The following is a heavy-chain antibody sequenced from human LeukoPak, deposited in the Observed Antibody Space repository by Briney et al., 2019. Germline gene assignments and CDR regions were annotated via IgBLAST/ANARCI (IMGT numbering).Heavy chain of an antibody. V-gene: IGHV3-30*18. Sequence: GRSLRLSCAASGFTFNTYGMYWVRQAPGKGLEWVAVISYDGSNKYYADSVKGRFTISRDNSKNTLFLQMSSLRAEDTALYYCAKLLITRVVIPPALDSWGQGTLFTVSS. CDR1: GFTFNTYG. D-gene: IGHD2/OR15-2a*01. J-gene: IGHJ4*02. CDR3: AKLLITRVVIPPALDS. CDR2: ISYDGSNK.